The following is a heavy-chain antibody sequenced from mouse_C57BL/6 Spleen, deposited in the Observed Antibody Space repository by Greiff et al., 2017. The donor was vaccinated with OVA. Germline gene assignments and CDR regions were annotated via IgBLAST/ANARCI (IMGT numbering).Heavy chain of an antibody. V-gene: IGHV1-26*01. Sequence: EVQLQQSGPELVKPGASVKISCKASGYTFTDYYMNWVKQSHGKSLEWIGDINPNNGGTSYNQKFKGKATLTVDKSSSTAYLALRSLTSEDSAVYYCARGYYYGSSSQYYFDYWGQGTTLTVSS. D-gene: IGHD1-1*01. CDR1: GYTFTDYY. CDR2: INPNNGGT. CDR3: ARGYYYGSSSQYYFDY. J-gene: IGHJ2*01.